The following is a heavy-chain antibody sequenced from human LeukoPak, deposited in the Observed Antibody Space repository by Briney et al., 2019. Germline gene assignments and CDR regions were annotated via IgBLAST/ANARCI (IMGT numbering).Heavy chain of an antibody. V-gene: IGHV1-18*01. CDR2: ISVYNGDT. J-gene: IGHJ3*02. Sequence: ASVKVSCKASGYTFTSYGISWVRQAPGQGLEWMGWISVYNGDTNYAQNLQGRVTMTTDTSTSTAYMELRSLRSDDTAVYYCARDTAGPVLLWFGEPYRPSLGAFDIWGQGTMVTVSS. D-gene: IGHD3-10*01. CDR3: ARDTAGPVLLWFGEPYRPSLGAFDI. CDR1: GYTFTSYG.